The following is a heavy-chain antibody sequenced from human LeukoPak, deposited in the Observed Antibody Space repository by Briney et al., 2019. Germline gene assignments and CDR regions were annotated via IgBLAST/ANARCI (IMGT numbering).Heavy chain of an antibody. V-gene: IGHV4-59*08. CDR3: ARHKDSSGYNWFDP. D-gene: IGHD3-22*01. CDR2: IYYTGST. CDR1: GGSISSYY. Sequence: SETLSLTCTVSGGSISSYYWSWIRQPPGKGLEWIGYIYYTGSTNYNPSLKSRVTISVDTSKNQFSLKLSPVTAADTAVYYCARHKDSSGYNWFDPWGQGTLVTVSS. J-gene: IGHJ5*02.